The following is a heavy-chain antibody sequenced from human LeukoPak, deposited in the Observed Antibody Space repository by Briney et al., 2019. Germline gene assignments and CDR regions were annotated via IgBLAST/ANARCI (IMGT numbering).Heavy chain of an antibody. J-gene: IGHJ4*02. V-gene: IGHV4-39*07. CDR2: INHSGST. CDR3: ARSIPYCSGGSCYSTFFDY. CDR1: GGSISSSSYY. Sequence: PSETLSLTCTVSGGSISSSSYYWGWIRQPPGKGLEWIGEINHSGSTNYNPSLKSRVTISVDTSKNQFSLKLSSVTAADTAVYYCARSIPYCSGGSCYSTFFDYWGQGTLVTVSS. D-gene: IGHD2-15*01.